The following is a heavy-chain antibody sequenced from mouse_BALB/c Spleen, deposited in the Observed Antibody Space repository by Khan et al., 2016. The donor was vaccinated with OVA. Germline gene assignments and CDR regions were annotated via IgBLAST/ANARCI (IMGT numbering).Heavy chain of an antibody. CDR2: ISSGGHYN. J-gene: IGHJ4*01. V-gene: IGHV5-6*02. CDR3: ARTITTAKGEYYARDD. D-gene: IGHD1-2*01. Sequence: EVKLEESGGDLVKPGGSLKLSCAASGFTFSSYGMSWVRQTPDKRLEWVATISSGGHYNYFPDSVRGRFTISRDNAKNPLYLQMSSLKSEDTDNYYCARTITTAKGEYYARDDWGQGTTVTVSS. CDR1: GFTFSSYG.